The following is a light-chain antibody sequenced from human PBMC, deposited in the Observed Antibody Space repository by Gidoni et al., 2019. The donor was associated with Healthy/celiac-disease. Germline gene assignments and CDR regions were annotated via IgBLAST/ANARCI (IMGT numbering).Light chain of an antibody. Sequence: EIVMTQSPATLSVSPGERATLSCRASQSVSSNLAWYQQKPGQAPRLLIYGASTRATGIPARFSGSGSGTEFTLTISSLQSEDFAVDYCQQYNNWPPAFTCXPXTKVDIK. CDR3: QQYNNWPPAFT. V-gene: IGKV3-15*01. CDR2: GAS. CDR1: QSVSSN. J-gene: IGKJ3*01.